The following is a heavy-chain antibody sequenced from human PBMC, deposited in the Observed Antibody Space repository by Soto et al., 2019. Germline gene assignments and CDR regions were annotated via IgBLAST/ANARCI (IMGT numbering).Heavy chain of an antibody. Sequence: GESLKISCKASGYIFIDYWIGWVRQIPGKGLEWMGIVYPRDSDTRYSPSFQGQVTVSADRSTGTAFLQWRSLKASDTALYYCARPPLPGYSIHFNSWGQGTLVTVSS. CDR1: GYIFIDYW. D-gene: IGHD2-15*01. J-gene: IGHJ4*02. CDR3: ARPPLPGYSIHFNS. CDR2: VYPRDSDT. V-gene: IGHV5-51*01.